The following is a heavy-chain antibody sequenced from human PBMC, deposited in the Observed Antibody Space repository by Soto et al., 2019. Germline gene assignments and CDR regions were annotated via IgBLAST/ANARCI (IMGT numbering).Heavy chain of an antibody. D-gene: IGHD2-15*01. Sequence: QVQWVQSGAEVKKPGASVKVSCKASGYTFTRYGFSWVRQAPGQGPEWMGWISAYNGNTNYAQKFQGRVTMTTDTSTSTAYMELKSLRSDDTAVYYCAGEGRHCSGGSCYAYDWFDPWGQGTLVTVSS. V-gene: IGHV1-18*04. J-gene: IGHJ5*02. CDR3: AGEGRHCSGGSCYAYDWFDP. CDR2: ISAYNGNT. CDR1: GYTFTRYG.